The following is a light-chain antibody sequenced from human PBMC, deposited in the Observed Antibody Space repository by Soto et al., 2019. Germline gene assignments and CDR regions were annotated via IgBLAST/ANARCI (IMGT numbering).Light chain of an antibody. CDR3: QQFDDSVT. J-gene: IGKJ5*01. CDR2: GAS. V-gene: IGKV3-20*01. Sequence: EIVLTQSPGTLSLSPGETATLSCRASQNISSYLAWYQQKRGQAPRLLIYGASSRATGIPDRFSGSGSGTDFTLTISGLEPEDSAVYYCQQFDDSVTFGQGTRLEIK. CDR1: QNISSY.